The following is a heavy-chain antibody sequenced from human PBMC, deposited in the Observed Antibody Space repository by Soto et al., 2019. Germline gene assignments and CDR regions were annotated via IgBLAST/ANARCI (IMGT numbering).Heavy chain of an antibody. Sequence: ASVKVSCKASGYTFTSYAMHWVRQAPGQRLEWMGWINAGNGNTKYSQKFQGRVTITRDTSASTAYMELSSLRSEDTAVYYCARDPQGRNWFDPWGQGTLVTVSS. D-gene: IGHD3-16*01. CDR1: GYTFTSYA. J-gene: IGHJ5*02. CDR3: ARDPQGRNWFDP. CDR2: INAGNGNT. V-gene: IGHV1-3*01.